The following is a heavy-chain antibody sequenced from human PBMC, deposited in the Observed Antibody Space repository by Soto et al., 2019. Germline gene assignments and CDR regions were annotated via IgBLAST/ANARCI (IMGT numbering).Heavy chain of an antibody. V-gene: IGHV3-9*01. CDR1: GFTFDDYA. CDR3: AKDPHPFFDWRVGGYFDY. J-gene: IGHJ4*02. D-gene: IGHD3-9*01. Sequence: EVQLVESGGGLVQPGRSLRLSCAASGFTFDDYAMHWVRQAPGKGLEWVSGISWNSGSIGYADSVKGRFTISRDNAKNSLYLQMNSLRAEDTALYYCAKDPHPFFDWRVGGYFDYWGQGTLVTVSS. CDR2: ISWNSGSI.